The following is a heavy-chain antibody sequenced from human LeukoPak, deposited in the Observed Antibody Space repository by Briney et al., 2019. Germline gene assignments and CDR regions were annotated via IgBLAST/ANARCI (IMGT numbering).Heavy chain of an antibody. CDR3: ARAGYFDWLYHTPFDY. V-gene: IGHV4-61*01. CDR2: IYYSGST. Sequence: SETLSLTCTVSGGSVSSGSYYWSWIRQPPGKGLEWIGYIYYSGSTNYNPSLKSRVTISVDTSKNQFSLKLSSVTAADTAVYYCARAGYFDWLYHTPFDYWGQGTLVTVSS. D-gene: IGHD3-9*01. CDR1: GGSVSSGSYY. J-gene: IGHJ4*02.